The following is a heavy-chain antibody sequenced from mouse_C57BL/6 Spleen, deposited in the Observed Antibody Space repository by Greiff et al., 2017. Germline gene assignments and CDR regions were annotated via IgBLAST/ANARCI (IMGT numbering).Heavy chain of an antibody. J-gene: IGHJ2*01. Sequence: QVQLQQPGAELVKPGASVKMSCKASGYTFTSYWITWVKQRPGQGLEWIGEIYPGRGSTNYNEKFKSKATLTVDTSSSTAYMQLSSLTSEDSAVYYGAREGDWDRYFDYWGQGTTLTVSS. CDR1: GYTFTSYW. V-gene: IGHV1-55*01. CDR2: IYPGRGST. CDR3: AREGDWDRYFDY. D-gene: IGHD4-1*01.